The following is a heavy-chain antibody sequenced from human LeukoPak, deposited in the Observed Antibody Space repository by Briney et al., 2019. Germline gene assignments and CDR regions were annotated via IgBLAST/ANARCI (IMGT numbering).Heavy chain of an antibody. CDR2: IYYSGST. CDR3: ARDSPDDWTGYYYYMDV. J-gene: IGHJ6*03. D-gene: IGHD3-3*01. CDR1: GGSISSYY. Sequence: SETLSLTCTVSGGSISSYYWSWIRQPPGKGLEWIGYIYYSGSTNYNPSLKSRVTISVETSKNQFSLKLSSVTAADTAVYYCARDSPDDWTGYYYYMDVWGKGTTVTVSS. V-gene: IGHV4-59*01.